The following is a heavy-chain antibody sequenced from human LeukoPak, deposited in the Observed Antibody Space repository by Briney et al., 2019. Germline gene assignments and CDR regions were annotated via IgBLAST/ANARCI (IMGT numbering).Heavy chain of an antibody. CDR1: GGSISSYY. D-gene: IGHD2-21*01. V-gene: IGHV4-4*09. J-gene: IGHJ6*03. CDR3: ARHISLYYYYYMDV. Sequence: SETLSLTCTASGGSISSYYWSWIRQPPGKGLEWIVYFYTSGSTNYNPSLKSRVTIAVDTSKNQFSLKLSSVTAADTAVYYCARHISLYYYYYMDVWGKGTTVTVSS. CDR2: FYTSGST.